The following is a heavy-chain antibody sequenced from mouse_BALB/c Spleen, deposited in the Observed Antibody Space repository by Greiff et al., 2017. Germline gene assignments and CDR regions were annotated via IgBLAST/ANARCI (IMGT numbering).Heavy chain of an antibody. CDR2: IWGDGST. Sequence: QVQLQESGPGLVAPSQSLSITCTVSGFSLTGYGVNWVRQPPGKGLEWLGMIWGDGSTDYNSALKSRLSISKDNSKSQVFLKMNSLQTDDTARYYCAREGAIYYGNYEAMDYWGQGTSVTVSS. V-gene: IGHV2-6-7*01. J-gene: IGHJ4*01. CDR1: GFSLTGYG. D-gene: IGHD2-1*01. CDR3: AREGAIYYGNYEAMDY.